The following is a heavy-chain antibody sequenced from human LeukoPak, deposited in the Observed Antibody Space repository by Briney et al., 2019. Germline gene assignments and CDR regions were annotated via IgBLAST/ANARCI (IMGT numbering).Heavy chain of an antibody. CDR1: GYTFTGYY. V-gene: IGHV1-2*06. J-gene: IGHJ4*02. D-gene: IGHD5-18*01. CDR2: INPNSGGT. Sequence: GASVKVSCKASGYTFTGYYMHWVRQAPGQGLEWMGRINPNSGGTNYAQKFQGRVTVTRDTSISTAYMELSRLRSDDTAVYYCASFFTAMEIDYWGQGTLVAVSS. CDR3: ASFFTAMEIDY.